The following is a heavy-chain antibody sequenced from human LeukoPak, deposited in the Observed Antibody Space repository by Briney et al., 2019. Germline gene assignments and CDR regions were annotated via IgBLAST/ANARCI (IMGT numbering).Heavy chain of an antibody. CDR3: ARGSRDAFDI. D-gene: IGHD2-2*01. J-gene: IGHJ3*02. V-gene: IGHV3-48*03. CDR2: ISSSGSNI. CDR1: GFTFSSYE. Sequence: QSGGSLRLSCAASGFTFSSYEMNWVRQAPGKGLEWVSYISSSGSNIYYADSVKGRFTISRDNAKNSVYLQMNSLRAEDTAVYYCARGSRDAFDIWGQGTMATVPS.